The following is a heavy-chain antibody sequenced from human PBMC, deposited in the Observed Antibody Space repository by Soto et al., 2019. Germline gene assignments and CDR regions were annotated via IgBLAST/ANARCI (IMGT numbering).Heavy chain of an antibody. V-gene: IGHV3-21*01. Sequence: EVSLVESGGGLVKPGGFLRLSCAASGFTFSSFSMNWVRQAPGKGLEWVSSISSTSSNIYHADSLKGRLTISRHNAQNSLYLQMNSLRAEDTAVYYCERAPPWTPLFRGGMDVWGQGTTVIVAS. J-gene: IGHJ6*01. D-gene: IGHD2-21*01. CDR3: ERAPPWTPLFRGGMDV. CDR1: GFTFSSFS. CDR2: ISSTSSNI.